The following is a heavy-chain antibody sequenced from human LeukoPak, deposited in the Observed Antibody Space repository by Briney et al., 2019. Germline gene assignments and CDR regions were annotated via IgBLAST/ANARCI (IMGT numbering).Heavy chain of an antibody. V-gene: IGHV3-66*01. D-gene: IGHD6-13*01. CDR3: ARSDCSSCYLGVWYFFDY. CDR1: GLTVSKNY. Sequence: PGGSLRLSCAASGLTVSKNYMSWVRQAPGRGLEWVSVIYDDGRTYYADSVKGRFTISRDNSKNTLFLQMNSLRVEDTAVYYCARSDCSSCYLGVWYFFDYWGQGSLVSVSS. J-gene: IGHJ4*02. CDR2: IYDDGRT.